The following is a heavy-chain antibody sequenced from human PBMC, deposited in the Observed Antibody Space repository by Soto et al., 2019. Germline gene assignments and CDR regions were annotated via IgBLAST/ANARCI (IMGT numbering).Heavy chain of an antibody. CDR2: IYYSGST. V-gene: IGHV4-31*03. Sequence: QVQLQESGPGLVKPSQTLSLTCTVSGGSISSGGYYWSWIRQHPGKGLEWIGYIYYSGSTYYNPSXXSXRTISVAPPKNHFSLKLSAVTASDTAVYYCARSVYPWGQGTLVTVSS. CDR3: ARSVYP. CDR1: GGSISSGGYY. J-gene: IGHJ5*02.